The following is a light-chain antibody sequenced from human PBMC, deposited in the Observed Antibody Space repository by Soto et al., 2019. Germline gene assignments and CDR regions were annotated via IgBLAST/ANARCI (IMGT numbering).Light chain of an antibody. J-gene: IGKJ1*01. CDR3: QQYDSYPRT. CDR2: KAS. Sequence: DIQMTQSPSTLSASVGDRVTITCRASQSISSWLAWYQQKPGKAPKLLIYKASSLESGVPSRFSGNGSGTEFTLTISGLQPDDLAMYYYQQYDSYPRTFGQGTKVEIK. V-gene: IGKV1-5*03. CDR1: QSISSW.